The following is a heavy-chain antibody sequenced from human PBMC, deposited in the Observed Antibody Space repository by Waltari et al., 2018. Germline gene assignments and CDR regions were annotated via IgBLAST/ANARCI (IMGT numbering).Heavy chain of an antibody. Sequence: QLQLQESGPRLVKPAETLSLTCTVSGDSVSSGPYFWAWIRQPPGKGLEWLGSMCYSGTTYHNSSLRSRATISVDTSTNPVSLQLKSVTAADTAVYFCARDRSGTINSFDPWGRGTLVTVSS. V-gene: IGHV4-39*07. D-gene: IGHD1-26*01. CDR2: MCYSGTT. CDR3: ARDRSGTINSFDP. CDR1: GDSVSSGPYF. J-gene: IGHJ5*02.